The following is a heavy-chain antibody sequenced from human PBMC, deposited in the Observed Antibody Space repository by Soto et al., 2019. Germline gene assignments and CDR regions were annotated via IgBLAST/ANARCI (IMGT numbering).Heavy chain of an antibody. V-gene: IGHV3-74*01. D-gene: IGHD2-15*01. CDR3: VRSGGFPDY. CDR1: GFTFINYW. CDR2: INSDGTST. Sequence: EVQLVESGGGLVQPGGSLRLSCAASGFTFINYWMDWVRQIPGKGLMWVSRINSDGTSTIYADSVKGRFTISRDNAKNTFYLQMDSLRAEDTAVYYCVRSGGFPDYWGQGTLVTVSS. J-gene: IGHJ4*02.